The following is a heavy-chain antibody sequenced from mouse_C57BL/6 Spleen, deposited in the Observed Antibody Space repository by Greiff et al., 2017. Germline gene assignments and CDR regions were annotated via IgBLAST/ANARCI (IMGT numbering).Heavy chain of an antibody. Sequence: EVMLVESGGGLVQPGGSLSLSCAASGFTFTDYYMSWVRQPPGTALEWLGFIRNKANGYTTEYSASVKGRFTISRDNSQSILYLQMNARRAEDSATEYCASTYGYDGAGFAYWGQGALVTVSA. CDR3: ASTYGYDGAGFAY. CDR1: GFTFTDYY. D-gene: IGHD2-2*01. CDR2: IRNKANGYTT. V-gene: IGHV7-3*01. J-gene: IGHJ3*01.